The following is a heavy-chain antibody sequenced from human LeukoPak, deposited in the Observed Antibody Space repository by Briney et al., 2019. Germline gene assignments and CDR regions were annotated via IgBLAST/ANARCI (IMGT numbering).Heavy chain of an antibody. Sequence: SETLSLTCAVSGGSISSNNWWSWVRQPPGRGLEWIGEIYHSGNTKYNPSLKSRVTISVDTSKNQFSLKLSSVTAADTAMYYCARHDLNYYDSSGYYFSSFDYWGQGTLVTVSS. CDR1: GGSISSNNW. CDR3: ARHDLNYYDSSGYYFSSFDY. J-gene: IGHJ4*02. V-gene: IGHV4-4*02. CDR2: IYHSGNT. D-gene: IGHD3-22*01.